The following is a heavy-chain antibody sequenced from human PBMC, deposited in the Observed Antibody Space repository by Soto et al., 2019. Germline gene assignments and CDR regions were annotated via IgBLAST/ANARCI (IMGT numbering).Heavy chain of an antibody. D-gene: IGHD3-9*01. J-gene: IGHJ4*02. CDR2: IIPIFGTA. V-gene: IGHV1-69*06. Sequence: QVQLVQSGAEVKKPGSSVKVSCKASGGTFSSYAISWVRQAPGQGLEWMGGIIPIFGTANYAQKFQGRVTIPADKPTSTAYVELSSLSSEDTPVYFWASILRGPFDYWGQGPLVTVSS. CDR1: GGTFSSYA. CDR3: ASILRGPFDY.